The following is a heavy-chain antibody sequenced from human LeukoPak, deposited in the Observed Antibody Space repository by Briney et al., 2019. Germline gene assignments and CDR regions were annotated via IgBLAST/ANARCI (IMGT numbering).Heavy chain of an antibody. CDR1: GFTFSSYW. J-gene: IGHJ4*02. V-gene: IGHV3-23*01. CDR3: ARSLTTVAGALDY. CDR2: ISGSGGNT. Sequence: GGSLRLSCAASGFTFSSYWMNWARQAPGKGLEWVSTISGSGGNTYYADSVKGRFTISRDNSRNTLYLQMNSLRVEDMAVYYCARSLTTVAGALDYWGQGTLVTVSS. D-gene: IGHD6-13*01.